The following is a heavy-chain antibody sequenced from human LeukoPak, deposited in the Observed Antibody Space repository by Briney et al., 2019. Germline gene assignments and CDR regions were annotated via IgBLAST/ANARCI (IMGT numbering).Heavy chain of an antibody. J-gene: IGHJ5*02. CDR3: ARGLRNRNWFDP. CDR1: GGSISSSNYY. Sequence: SETLSLTCTVSGGSISSSNYYWGWIRQPPGKGLEWIGEINHSGSTNYNPSLKSRVTISVDTSKNQFSLKLSSVTAADTAVYYCARGLRNRNWFDPWGQGTLVTVSS. V-gene: IGHV4-39*07. D-gene: IGHD1-14*01. CDR2: INHSGST.